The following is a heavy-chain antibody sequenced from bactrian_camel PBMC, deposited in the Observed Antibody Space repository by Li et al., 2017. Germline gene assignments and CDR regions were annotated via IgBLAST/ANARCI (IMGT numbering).Heavy chain of an antibody. Sequence: QVQLVESGGGSVQAGQSLRLSCVASGYNDNCMGWVRQAPGKEREGVAAISPGSGRRYYGDSVKGRFTISRDGAQRTIHLQMNRLEPEDTALYYCARGGYGGGMGYWGQGTQVTVS. CDR2: ISPGSGRR. CDR3: ARGGYGGGMGY. CDR1: GYNDNC. V-gene: IGHV3S1*01. D-gene: IGHD6*01. J-gene: IGHJ6*01.